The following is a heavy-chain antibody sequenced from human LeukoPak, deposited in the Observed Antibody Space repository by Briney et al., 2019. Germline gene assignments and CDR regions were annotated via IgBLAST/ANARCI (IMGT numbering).Heavy chain of an antibody. CDR1: GFTFSSYG. D-gene: IGHD3-16*02. CDR2: IRYDGSNK. CDR3: AHLYVWGSYRYLFDY. Sequence: GGSLRLSCAASGFTFSSYGMHWVRQAPGKGLEWVAFIRYDGSNKYYADSVKGRFTISRDNSKNMLYLQMNSLRAEDTAVYYCAHLYVWGSYRYLFDYWGQGTLVTVSS. J-gene: IGHJ4*02. V-gene: IGHV3-30*02.